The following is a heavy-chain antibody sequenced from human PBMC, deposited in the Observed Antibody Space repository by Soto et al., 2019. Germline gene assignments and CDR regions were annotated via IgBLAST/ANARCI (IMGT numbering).Heavy chain of an antibody. J-gene: IGHJ4*02. CDR1: GFPFSTYA. CDR2: ISNIGGST. Sequence: EVQLVESGGGLVQPGGSLRLSCAASGFPFSTYAMHWVRQAPGKGLEFVSAISNIGGSTFYANSVKGRFTISRDNSKNTLDLQMGSLRAEDMAVYYCAKCSGGSCYSSLDSWGQGTLVTVSS. CDR3: AKCSGGSCYSSLDS. D-gene: IGHD2-15*01. V-gene: IGHV3-64*01.